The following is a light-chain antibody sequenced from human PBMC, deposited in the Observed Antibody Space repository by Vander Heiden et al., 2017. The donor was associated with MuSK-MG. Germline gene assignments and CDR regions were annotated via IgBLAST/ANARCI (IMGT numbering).Light chain of an antibody. CDR3: QKYNSAPREFT. Sequence: DIQMTQSPSSLSASVGDRVTITCRASQDISNYLAWYQQKPGKVPELLIYAASTLQSGVPSRFSGSGSGTDFTLTINSLQPEDVATYYCQKYNSAPREFTFGPGTKVAIK. CDR1: QDISNY. J-gene: IGKJ3*01. CDR2: AAS. V-gene: IGKV1-27*01.